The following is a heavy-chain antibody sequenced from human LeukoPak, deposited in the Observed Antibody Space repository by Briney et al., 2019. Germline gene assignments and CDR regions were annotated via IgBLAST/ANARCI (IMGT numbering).Heavy chain of an antibody. CDR1: GFIFSTYW. D-gene: IGHD6-25*01. J-gene: IGHJ6*02. V-gene: IGHV3-74*01. Sequence: GGSLRLSCAASGFIFSTYWMHWVRQAPGKRLIWVSRINTDGSSTAYAASVRGRFTISRDNAKNIVYLQMSSLRAEDTALYFCARERVGSDYYGLDVWGQGTTVSVSS. CDR2: INTDGSST. CDR3: ARERVGSDYYGLDV.